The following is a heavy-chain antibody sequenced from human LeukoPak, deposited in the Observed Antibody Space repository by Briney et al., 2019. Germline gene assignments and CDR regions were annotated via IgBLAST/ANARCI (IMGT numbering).Heavy chain of an antibody. D-gene: IGHD4-11*01. J-gene: IGHJ6*02. V-gene: IGHV1-18*03. CDR2: ISAYNGNT. CDR1: GGTFSSYA. CDR3: ARDGRQTTVTTYYYYGMDV. Sequence: ASVKVSCKASGGTFSSYAISWVRQAPGQGLEWMGWISAYNGNTNYAQKLQGRVTMTTDTSTSTAYMELRSLRSDDMAVYYCARDGRQTTVTTYYYYGMDVWGQGTTVTISS.